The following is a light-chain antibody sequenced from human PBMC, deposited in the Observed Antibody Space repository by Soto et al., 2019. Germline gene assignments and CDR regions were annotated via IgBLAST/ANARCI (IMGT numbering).Light chain of an antibody. CDR2: AAS. CDR1: QGLSSY. CDR3: QQVNNYPLT. V-gene: IGKV1-9*01. Sequence: PSSLSASVGDRVTITCRASQGLSSYLAWYQQKPGKAPKLLIYAASTLQSGVPSRFSGSESGTDFTLTISSLQPEDFGTYYCQQVNNYPLTFGGGTKVDIK. J-gene: IGKJ4*01.